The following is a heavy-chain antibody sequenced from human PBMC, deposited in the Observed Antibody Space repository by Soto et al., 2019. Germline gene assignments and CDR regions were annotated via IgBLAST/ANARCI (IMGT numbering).Heavy chain of an antibody. Sequence: QLQLQESGPGLVKPSETLSLTCTVSGGSISSSSYYWGWIRQPPGKGLEWIGSIYYSGSTYYNPSLKSRVTISVDTSKNQFSLKLSSVTAADTAVYYCASIARGGGAAAGTLYYYGMDVWGHGTTVTVSS. J-gene: IGHJ6*02. D-gene: IGHD6-13*01. V-gene: IGHV4-39*01. CDR3: ASIARGGGAAAGTLYYYGMDV. CDR1: GGSISSSSYY. CDR2: IYYSGST.